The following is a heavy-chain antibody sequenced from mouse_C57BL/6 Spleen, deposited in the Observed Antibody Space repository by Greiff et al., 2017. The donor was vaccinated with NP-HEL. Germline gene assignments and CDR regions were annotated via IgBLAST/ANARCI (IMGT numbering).Heavy chain of an antibody. Sequence: VQLQQPGAELVKPGASVKLSCKASGYTFTSYWMHWVKQRPGQGLEWIGMIHPNSGSTNYNEKFKSKATLTVDKSSSTAYMQLSSLTSEDSAVYYCARVSTTVVQYYFDYWGQGTTLTVSS. J-gene: IGHJ2*01. CDR3: ARVSTTVVQYYFDY. V-gene: IGHV1-64*01. CDR2: IHPNSGST. D-gene: IGHD1-1*01. CDR1: GYTFTSYW.